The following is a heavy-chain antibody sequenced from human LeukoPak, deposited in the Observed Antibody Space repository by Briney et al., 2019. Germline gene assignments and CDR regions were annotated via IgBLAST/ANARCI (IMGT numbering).Heavy chain of an antibody. J-gene: IGHJ3*02. D-gene: IGHD3-9*01. CDR2: ISPYNDNT. Sequence: ASVKVSCKASGYTFTNYDISWVRQAPGQGLEWMGWISPYNDNTDYAQKVQGRVTMTTDTSTNTAYMELGSLRSDDTAVYYCARQQGFEFDWDSSDAFDIWGQGTMVTVSS. CDR1: GYTFTNYD. CDR3: ARQQGFEFDWDSSDAFDI. V-gene: IGHV1-18*01.